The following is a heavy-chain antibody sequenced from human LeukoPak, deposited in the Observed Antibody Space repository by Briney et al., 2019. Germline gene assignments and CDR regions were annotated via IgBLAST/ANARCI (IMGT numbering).Heavy chain of an antibody. CDR3: ARAGYCSSTSCFPWFDP. CDR2: MYYNGGT. Sequence: SETLSLTCTVSGGSVSSNRFYWGWIRQPPGKGLDWIGSMYYNGGTYYNPSLKSRVTISADTYKNQVSLKLSSVTAADTAVYYCARAGYCSSTSCFPWFDPWGQGTLVTVSS. D-gene: IGHD2-2*01. J-gene: IGHJ5*02. V-gene: IGHV4-39*07. CDR1: GGSVSSNRFY.